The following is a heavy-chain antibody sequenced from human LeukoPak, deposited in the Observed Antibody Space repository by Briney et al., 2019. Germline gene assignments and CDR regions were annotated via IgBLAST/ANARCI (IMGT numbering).Heavy chain of an antibody. CDR1: GGSISSSSYY. V-gene: IGHV4-39*07. D-gene: IGHD2-2*01. CDR2: IYYSGST. Sequence: SETLSLTCTVSGGSISSSSYYWGWIRQPPGKGLEWIGSIYYSGSTYYNPSLKSRVTISVDTSKNQFSLKLSSVTAADTAVYYCAAYCSSTSCPLDYWGQGTLVTVSS. J-gene: IGHJ4*02. CDR3: AAYCSSTSCPLDY.